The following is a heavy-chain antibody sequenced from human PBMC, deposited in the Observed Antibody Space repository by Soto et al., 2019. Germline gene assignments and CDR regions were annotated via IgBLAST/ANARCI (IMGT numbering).Heavy chain of an antibody. CDR2: IWFDGSNQ. V-gene: IGHV3-33*01. D-gene: IGHD1-26*01. CDR1: GFTFSTFG. J-gene: IGHJ4*02. Sequence: QVQLVESGGGVVQTGRSLRLSCATSGFTFSTFGMQWVRQAPGKGLEWVAVIWFDGSNQYYADSVTGRFTISRDNSKNTLYLQMNSLRAEDTAVYYCARRASYSDNYFLDSWGQGTLVTVSS. CDR3: ARRASYSDNYFLDS.